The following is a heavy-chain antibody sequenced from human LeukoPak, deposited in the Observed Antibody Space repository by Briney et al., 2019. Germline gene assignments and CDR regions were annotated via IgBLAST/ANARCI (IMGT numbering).Heavy chain of an antibody. CDR3: ARVATMVRRSNGMDV. D-gene: IGHD3-10*01. CDR2: IYYSGST. CDR1: GGSISNYY. Sequence: PSETLSLTCTVSGGSISNYYWTWIRQPPGKGLEWIGYIYYSGSTNYNPSLRSRATISVDTSKKQFSLNLSSVTAADTALYYCARVATMVRRSNGMDVWGKGTTVTVSS. J-gene: IGHJ6*04. V-gene: IGHV4-59*01.